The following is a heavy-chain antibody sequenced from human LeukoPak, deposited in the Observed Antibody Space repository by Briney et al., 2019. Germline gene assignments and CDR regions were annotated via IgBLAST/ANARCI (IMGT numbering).Heavy chain of an antibody. D-gene: IGHD6-13*01. CDR1: GYTFTNSY. V-gene: IGHV1-69*06. CDR2: IIPIFGTA. CDR3: ARVQQLPNDAFDI. Sequence: SVKVSCKASGYTFTNSYIHWVRQAPGQGLEWMGGIIPIFGTANYAQKFQGRVTITADKSTSTAYMELSSLRSEDTAVYYCARVQQLPNDAFDIWGQGTMVTVSS. J-gene: IGHJ3*02.